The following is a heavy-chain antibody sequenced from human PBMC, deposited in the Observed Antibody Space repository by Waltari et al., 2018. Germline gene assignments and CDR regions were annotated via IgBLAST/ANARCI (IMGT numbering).Heavy chain of an antibody. V-gene: IGHV4-34*01. CDR1: GGSFSGSS. Sequence: QVQLQQWGAGLLKPSETLSLTCAVYGGSFSGSSWLWIRQPPGKGLEWIGEINHSGSTNYNPSLKSRVTISVDTSKNQFSLKLSSVTAADTAVYYCARAAHCTNGVCLSYYMDVWGKGTTVTVSS. CDR3: ARAAHCTNGVCLSYYMDV. J-gene: IGHJ6*03. CDR2: INHSGST. D-gene: IGHD2-8*01.